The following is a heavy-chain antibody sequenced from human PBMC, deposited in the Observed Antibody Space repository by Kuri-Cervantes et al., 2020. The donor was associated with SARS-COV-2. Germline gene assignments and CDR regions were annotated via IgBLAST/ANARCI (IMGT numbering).Heavy chain of an antibody. Sequence: GESLKIPCGASGFSLTNYAIHWVRQAPGKGLEWVSVICYEGKNEYHAGAVKGRFNISRDTSKNTVSLHMNSLRAEDTAMYYCATGASNSYMDVWGRGTTVTVSS. CDR2: ICYEGKNE. J-gene: IGHJ6*03. V-gene: IGHV3-33*08. CDR1: GFSLTNYA. D-gene: IGHD3-10*01. CDR3: ATGASNSYMDV.